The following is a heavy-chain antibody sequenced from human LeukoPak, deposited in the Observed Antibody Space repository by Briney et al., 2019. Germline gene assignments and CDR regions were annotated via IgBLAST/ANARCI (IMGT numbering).Heavy chain of an antibody. D-gene: IGHD4-17*01. J-gene: IGHJ5*02. CDR2: IYHSGST. CDR3: ARDDSDYGDYARFDP. Sequence: SETLSLTCAVSGYSISSGYYWGWIRQPPGKGLEWIGSIYHSGSTYYNPSLKSRVTISVDTSKNQFSLKLSSVTAADTAMYYCARDDSDYGDYARFDPWGQGTLVTVSS. CDR1: GYSISSGYY. V-gene: IGHV4-38-2*02.